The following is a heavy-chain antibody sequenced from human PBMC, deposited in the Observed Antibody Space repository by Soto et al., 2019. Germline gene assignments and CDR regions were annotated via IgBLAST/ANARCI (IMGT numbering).Heavy chain of an antibody. CDR1: GGSISTYY. J-gene: IGHJ4*02. Sequence: SETLSLTCTVSGGSISTYYWSWIRQPPGKGLEWIGYIYYTGSTNYNPSLKSRVTISVDTSKNQFSLKLSSVTAADTAVYYCARASGCSGDPFDYWGQGTLVTVSS. V-gene: IGHV4-59*01. D-gene: IGHD2-15*01. CDR3: ARASGCSGDPFDY. CDR2: IYYTGST.